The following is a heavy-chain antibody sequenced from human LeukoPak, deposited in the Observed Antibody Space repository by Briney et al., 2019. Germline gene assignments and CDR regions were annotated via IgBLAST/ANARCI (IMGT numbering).Heavy chain of an antibody. Sequence: GESLRISCKGSGYTFTNYWIGWVRQMPGRGLEWMGLIYLHSGESRYSASFQGQVIFSADRSISTAYLHWSSLKASDTAIYYCARGSRASSEVNWFDPWGQGTLVTVSS. CDR2: IYLHSGES. J-gene: IGHJ5*02. D-gene: IGHD6-6*01. CDR1: GYTFTNYW. V-gene: IGHV5-51*01. CDR3: ARGSRASSEVNWFDP.